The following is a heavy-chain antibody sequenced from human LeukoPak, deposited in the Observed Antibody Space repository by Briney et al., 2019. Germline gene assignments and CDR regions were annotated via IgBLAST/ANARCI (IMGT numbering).Heavy chain of an antibody. V-gene: IGHV4-39*07. J-gene: IGHJ4*02. Sequence: SETLSLTCTVSGGSISSSDYYWNWIRQAPGKGLEWIGSIYHSGSTYYNPSLTSRVTISVDTSKNQFSLKLSSVTAADTAVYYCARVFNPDDFWSGNHPGFDCWGQGTLVTVSS. D-gene: IGHD3-3*01. CDR3: ARVFNPDDFWSGNHPGFDC. CDR1: GGSISSSDYY. CDR2: IYHSGST.